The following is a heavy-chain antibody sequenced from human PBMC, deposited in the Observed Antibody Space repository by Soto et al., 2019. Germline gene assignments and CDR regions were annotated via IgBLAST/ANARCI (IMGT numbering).Heavy chain of an antibody. J-gene: IGHJ6*02. D-gene: IGHD3-3*01. CDR2: IYYSGST. CDR1: GGSISSGGYY. V-gene: IGHV4-31*03. Sequence: PSETLSLTCTVSGGSISSGGYYWSWIRQHPGKGLEWIGYIYYSGSTYYNPSLKSRVTISVDTSKNQFSLKLSSVTAADTAVYYCARGRRGPERITIFGQYYYYGMDVWGQGTTVTVSS. CDR3: ARGRRGPERITIFGQYYYYGMDV.